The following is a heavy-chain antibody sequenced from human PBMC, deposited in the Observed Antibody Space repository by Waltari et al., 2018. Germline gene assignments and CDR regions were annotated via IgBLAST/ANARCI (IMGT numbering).Heavy chain of an antibody. Sequence: EVQLVESGGGLVQPGGSLRLSCAATGFTLSDYWMSWVRQAPGKGPEWLAIRKKDGGEEYYVDSVRGRFTISRDNAKNSLYLQMDSLRPEDTAVYYCARDQWFGFDIWGQGTMVTVSS. CDR1: GFTLSDYW. D-gene: IGHD3-22*01. CDR2: RKKDGGEE. CDR3: ARDQWFGFDI. J-gene: IGHJ3*02. V-gene: IGHV3-7*01.